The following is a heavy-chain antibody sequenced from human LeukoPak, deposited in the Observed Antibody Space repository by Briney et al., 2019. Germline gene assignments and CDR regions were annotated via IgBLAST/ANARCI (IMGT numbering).Heavy chain of an antibody. CDR2: ISGSGGST. J-gene: IGHJ3*02. Sequence: GGALRLSCAASGFTFSSYAMSWVRQAPGKGLEWVSAISGSGGSTYYADSVKGRFTISRDNSKNTLYLQMNSLRAEDTAVYYCAKDPPYCSSTSCPFDAFDIWGQETMVTVSS. CDR3: AKDPPYCSSTSCPFDAFDI. V-gene: IGHV3-23*01. CDR1: GFTFSSYA. D-gene: IGHD2-2*01.